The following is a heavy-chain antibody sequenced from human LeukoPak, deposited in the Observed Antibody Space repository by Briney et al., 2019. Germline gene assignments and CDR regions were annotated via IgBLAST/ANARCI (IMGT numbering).Heavy chain of an antibody. CDR2: ISSSSSYI. CDR3: ARSTARTNDAFDI. J-gene: IGHJ3*02. Sequence: GGSLRLSCAASGFTFSSYGMNWVRQAPGKGLEWVSSISSSSSYIYYADSVKGRFTISRDNAKNSLYLQMNSLRAEDTAVYYCARSTARTNDAFDIWGQGTMVTVSS. V-gene: IGHV3-21*01. CDR1: GFTFSSYG. D-gene: IGHD5-18*01.